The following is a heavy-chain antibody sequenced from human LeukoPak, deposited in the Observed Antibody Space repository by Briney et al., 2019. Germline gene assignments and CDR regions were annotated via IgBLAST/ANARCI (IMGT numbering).Heavy chain of an antibody. CDR3: ARDSPGYGAYVY. D-gene: IGHD4/OR15-4a*01. CDR1: GFTFSGYE. Sequence: GGSLRLSCAASGFTFSGYEMNWVRQAPGKGLEWVSYTSRSGSTKYYADSVKGRFTISTDNAKNSLYLQMNSLRVEDTAVYYCARDSPGYGAYVYWGQGVLVTVSS. V-gene: IGHV3-48*03. CDR2: TSRSGSTK. J-gene: IGHJ4*02.